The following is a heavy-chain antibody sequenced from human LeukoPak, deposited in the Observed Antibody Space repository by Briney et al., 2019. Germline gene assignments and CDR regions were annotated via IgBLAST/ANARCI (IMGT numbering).Heavy chain of an antibody. Sequence: SSETLSLTCTVSGGSISSYYWSWIRQPPGKGLEWIGYIYYSGSTNYNPSLKSRVTISVDTSKNQFSLKLSSVTAADTAVYYCARFTPGDYVFDYWGQGTLVTVSS. CDR1: GGSISSYY. CDR3: ARFTPGDYVFDY. J-gene: IGHJ4*02. V-gene: IGHV4-59*08. D-gene: IGHD4-17*01. CDR2: IYYSGST.